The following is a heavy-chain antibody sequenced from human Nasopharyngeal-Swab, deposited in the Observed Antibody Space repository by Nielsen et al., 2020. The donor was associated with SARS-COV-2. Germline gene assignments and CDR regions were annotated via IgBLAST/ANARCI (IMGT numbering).Heavy chain of an antibody. V-gene: IGHV3-11*01. CDR2: ISSSGSSI. Sequence: GESLKISCAASGFTFSDRYMIWIRQAPGKGLEWISYISSSGSSINYADSVKGRFTISRDNARNSLYLQMNSLRAEDTAVYYCARRAGYCSGGSDCYYFDPWGQETLVTVSP. CDR3: ARRAGYCSGGSDCYYFDP. CDR1: GFTFSDRY. J-gene: IGHJ4*02. D-gene: IGHD2-15*01.